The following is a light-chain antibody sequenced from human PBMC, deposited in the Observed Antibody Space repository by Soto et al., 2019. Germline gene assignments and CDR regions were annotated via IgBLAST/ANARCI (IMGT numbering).Light chain of an antibody. J-gene: IGLJ1*01. V-gene: IGLV3-21*02. Sequence: SYELTQAPSVSVAPGQTARIACWGNNIGNKVVHWYQQKPGQAPVLVVYDDGDRPSGIPERFSGSNSGDTATLTISRVEPGDEADYYCQVGDSPSGLIFIFGEGTKVTVL. CDR2: DDG. CDR1: NIGNKV. CDR3: QVGDSPSGLIFI.